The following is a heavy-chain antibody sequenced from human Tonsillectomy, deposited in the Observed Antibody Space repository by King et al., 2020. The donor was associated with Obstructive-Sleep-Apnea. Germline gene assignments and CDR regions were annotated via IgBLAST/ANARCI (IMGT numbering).Heavy chain of an antibody. CDR1: GFTFEDYA. CDR2: ISWNSGRV. D-gene: IGHD3-10*01. CDR3: AKSKDQRFDGPHDAFDI. V-gene: IGHV3-9*01. Sequence: VQLVESGGGLEQPGKSLRLSCAVSGFTFEDYAMHWVRQAPQKGPEWVSGISWNSGRVGHADSVKGRFTISRDNAKNSLYLQMNSLRPEDTALYYCAKSKDQRFDGPHDAFDIWGQGTMVTVSS. J-gene: IGHJ3*02.